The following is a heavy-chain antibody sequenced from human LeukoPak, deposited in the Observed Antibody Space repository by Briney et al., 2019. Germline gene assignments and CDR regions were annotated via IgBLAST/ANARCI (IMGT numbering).Heavy chain of an antibody. J-gene: IGHJ4*02. D-gene: IGHD3-22*01. Sequence: WASVKVSCKASGGTFSSYAISWVRQAPGQGLEWMGRIIPILGIANYAQKFQGRVTITADKSTSTAYMELSSLRSEDTAVYYCAGDINDYDSSGFDYWGQGTLVTVSS. CDR1: GGTFSSYA. CDR2: IIPILGIA. V-gene: IGHV1-69*04. CDR3: AGDINDYDSSGFDY.